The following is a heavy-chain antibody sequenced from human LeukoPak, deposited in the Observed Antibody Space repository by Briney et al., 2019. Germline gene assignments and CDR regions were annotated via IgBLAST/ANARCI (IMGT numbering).Heavy chain of an antibody. CDR3: ARGPPRGKYYYMDV. D-gene: IGHD1-1*01. CDR1: GFTFSSFD. J-gene: IGHJ6*03. Sequence: GGSLRLSCAASGFTFSSFDMHWVRQPPGQGLEWVSTIGTASDTYYPGSVEGRFTLFRDNAKNSLYLQMNSLTAGDTAVYYCARGPPRGKYYYMDVWGKGATVTVSS. CDR2: IGTASDT. V-gene: IGHV3-13*01.